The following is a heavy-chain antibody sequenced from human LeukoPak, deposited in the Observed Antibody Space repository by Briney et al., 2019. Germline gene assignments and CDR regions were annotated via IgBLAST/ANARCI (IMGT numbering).Heavy chain of an antibody. CDR3: AKALYSGSYYISFDY. J-gene: IGHJ4*02. D-gene: IGHD1-26*01. CDR1: GFTFSSYA. CDR2: ISGSGGST. Sequence: PGGSLRLSCAASGFTFSSYAMSWVRQAPGKGLEWVSAISGSGGSTYYADSVKGRFTISRDNSKNTLYLQMNSLRAEDTAVYYCAKALYSGSYYISFDYWGQGTLDTVSS. V-gene: IGHV3-23*01.